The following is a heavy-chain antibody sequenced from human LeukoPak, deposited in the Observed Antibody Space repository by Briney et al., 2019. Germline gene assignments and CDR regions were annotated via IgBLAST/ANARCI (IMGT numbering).Heavy chain of an antibody. J-gene: IGHJ5*02. Sequence: SETLSLTCTVSGGSINSGGYYWNWIRQPPGKGLEWIGYIYYSGSTYYNPSLKSRVTISVDRSKNQFSLKLSSVTAADTAFYYCARVEIAGALDPWGQGTLVTVSS. CDR3: ARVEIAGALDP. D-gene: IGHD6-13*01. CDR2: IYYSGST. V-gene: IGHV4-30-2*01. CDR1: GGSINSGGYY.